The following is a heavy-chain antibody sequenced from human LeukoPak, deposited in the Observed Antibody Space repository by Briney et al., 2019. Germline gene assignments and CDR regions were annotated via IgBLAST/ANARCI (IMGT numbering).Heavy chain of an antibody. CDR3: ARAYHADRQAYSSGWYLDY. D-gene: IGHD6-19*01. Sequence: GASVKVSCKASGYTFTNYGISWVRQAPGQGLERMGWISAYNGNTNYVQKLQGRVTMTTDTFTRTAYMELRSLRSDDTAVYYCARAYHADRQAYSSGWYLDYWGQGTLVTVSS. V-gene: IGHV1-18*01. CDR2: ISAYNGNT. J-gene: IGHJ4*02. CDR1: GYTFTNYG.